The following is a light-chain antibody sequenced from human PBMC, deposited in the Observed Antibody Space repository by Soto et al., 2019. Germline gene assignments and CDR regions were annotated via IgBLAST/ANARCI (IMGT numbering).Light chain of an antibody. Sequence: DIPMTQSPSSLSASVGDRVTITCRASQGITSWLAWYQQKPGKAPKILIYAASSMQSGVPSRFSGSESTTAFTLPVSSQQPEDFAPYYCQQTSSFPLTFGGGTKVEIK. J-gene: IGKJ4*01. CDR3: QQTSSFPLT. CDR1: QGITSW. CDR2: AAS. V-gene: IGKV1-12*01.